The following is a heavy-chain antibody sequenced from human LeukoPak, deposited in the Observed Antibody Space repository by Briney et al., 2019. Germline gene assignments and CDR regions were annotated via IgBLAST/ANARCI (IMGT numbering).Heavy chain of an antibody. Sequence: GGSLRLSCAASGFIFSAYSMNWVRQAPGKGLEWVSSISSGSSYLYYADSVKGRFTISRDNAENTLYLQMHSLRAEDTALYYCARGGNYGSMDYWGQGTLVTVS. D-gene: IGHD4-17*01. CDR2: ISSGSSYL. CDR3: ARGGNYGSMDY. J-gene: IGHJ4*02. CDR1: GFIFSAYS. V-gene: IGHV3-21*01.